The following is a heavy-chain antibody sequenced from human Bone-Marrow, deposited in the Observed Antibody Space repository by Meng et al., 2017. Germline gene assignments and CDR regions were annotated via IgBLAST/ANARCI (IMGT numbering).Heavy chain of an antibody. J-gene: IGHJ4*02. Sequence: VEVGEGVVKAGGVLMIYCGASGFTLRNAWMGWVRQASGRGLEWVARNKSKYDGEPPDYAERVKGRFTISRDDSKNSLYLQMHSLKTEDTAVYYCNWNDFGDYWGQGALVTVSS. V-gene: IGHV3-15*01. CDR2: NKSKYDGEPP. CDR3: NWNDFGDY. D-gene: IGHD1-1*01. CDR1: GFTLRNAW.